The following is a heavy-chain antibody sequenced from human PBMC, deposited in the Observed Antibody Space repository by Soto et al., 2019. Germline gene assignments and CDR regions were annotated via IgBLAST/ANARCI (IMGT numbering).Heavy chain of an antibody. Sequence: EVQLLESGGGLVQPGGSLRLSCAASGFTFSSYAMSWVRQAPGKGLEWVSAISGSGGSTYYADSVKGRFTISRDNSKNTLYLQMNSLRAEDTAVYYCAKALPSGWYFLTCSFDYWGQGTLVTVSS. V-gene: IGHV3-23*01. CDR1: GFTFSSYA. J-gene: IGHJ4*02. CDR2: ISGSGGST. D-gene: IGHD6-19*01. CDR3: AKALPSGWYFLTCSFDY.